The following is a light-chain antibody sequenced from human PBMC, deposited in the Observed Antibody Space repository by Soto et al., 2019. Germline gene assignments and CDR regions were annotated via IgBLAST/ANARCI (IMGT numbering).Light chain of an antibody. J-gene: IGLJ3*02. CDR1: SSDVGYYNY. Sequence: QSVLTQPASVSGSPGQSITISCTGTSSDVGYYNYVSWYQQHPGKAPKLMIYEVSNRPSGVSNRFSGSKSGNTASLTISGLQAEDEVDYYCSSYTSSTTPAVFGGGTKVTVL. V-gene: IGLV2-14*01. CDR2: EVS. CDR3: SSYTSSTTPAV.